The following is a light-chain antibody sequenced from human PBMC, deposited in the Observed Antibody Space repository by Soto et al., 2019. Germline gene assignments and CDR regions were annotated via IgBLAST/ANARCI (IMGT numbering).Light chain of an antibody. CDR2: GSF. CDR3: QQRSNWTPT. V-gene: IGKV3D-20*02. J-gene: IGKJ5*01. Sequence: EIVLTQSPGTLSLSPGERATLSCGASQSLSSRYLAWYQQKSGQAPRPLIYGSFSRATGIPERFSGSGYGTDFTLTTSSIETEDFEVYYCQQRSNWTPTFGHGTRLEIK. CDR1: QSLSSRY.